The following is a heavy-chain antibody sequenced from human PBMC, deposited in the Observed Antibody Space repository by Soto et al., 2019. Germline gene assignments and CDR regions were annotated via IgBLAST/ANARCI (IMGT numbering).Heavy chain of an antibody. V-gene: IGHV1-18*01. J-gene: IGHJ5*02. Sequence: APVKGSFQASGFTFSRHGISWGRQAPGQGLEWMGWISAYNGNTNYAQKLQGRVTMTTDTSTSTAYMELRSLRSDDTAVYYCARAPRSSWYAPWGQGTLVTVSS. D-gene: IGHD6-13*01. CDR2: ISAYNGNT. CDR1: GFTFSRHG. CDR3: ARAPRSSWYAP.